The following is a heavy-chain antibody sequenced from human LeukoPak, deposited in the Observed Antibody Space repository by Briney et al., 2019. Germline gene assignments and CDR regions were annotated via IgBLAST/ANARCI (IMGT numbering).Heavy chain of an antibody. Sequence: SVTVSCKASGGTFSSYAISWVRQAPGQGLEWMGRIIPILGIANYAQKFQGRVTITADKSTSTAYMELSSLRSEDTAVYYCARVAAMVPSPIGFWGQGTLVTVSS. J-gene: IGHJ4*02. CDR3: ARVAAMVPSPIGF. CDR1: GGTFSSYA. D-gene: IGHD5-18*01. V-gene: IGHV1-69*04. CDR2: IIPILGIA.